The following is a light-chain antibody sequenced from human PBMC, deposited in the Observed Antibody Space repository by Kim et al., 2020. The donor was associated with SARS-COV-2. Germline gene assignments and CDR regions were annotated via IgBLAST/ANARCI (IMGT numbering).Light chain of an antibody. V-gene: IGKV1-33*01. CDR2: DAS. J-gene: IGKJ4*01. CDR3: QQYENLVLT. CDR1: QDINNY. Sequence: ASVGDRVTITCQASQDINNYLNWYQQKPGKAPKLLIFDASNLQTGVPSRFSRGGSGTYFTFTISSLQPEDIATYYCQQYENLVLTFGGGTKVDIK.